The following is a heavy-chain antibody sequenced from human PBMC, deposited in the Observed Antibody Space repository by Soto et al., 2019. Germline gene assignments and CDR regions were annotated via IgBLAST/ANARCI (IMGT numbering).Heavy chain of an antibody. CDR2: IYYSGST. D-gene: IGHD3-22*01. CDR3: ARPRYYYDSSDYDDAFDI. V-gene: IGHV4-39*01. CDR1: GGSISSSSYY. J-gene: IGHJ3*02. Sequence: PSETLSLTCTVSGGSISSSSYYWGWIRQPPGKGLEWIGSIYYSGSTYYNPSLKSRVTISVDTSKNQFSLKLSSVTAADTAVYYCARPRYYYDSSDYDDAFDIWGQGTMVTVSS.